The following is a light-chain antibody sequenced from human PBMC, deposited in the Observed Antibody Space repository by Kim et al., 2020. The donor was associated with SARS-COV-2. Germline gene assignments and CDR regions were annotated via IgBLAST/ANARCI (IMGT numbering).Light chain of an antibody. CDR1: QSVFYSGNNKNY. Sequence: DIVMTQSPDSLAVSLGERATINCKSSQSVFYSGNNKNYIAWFQQKPGQSPKLIIYWASIRESGVPDRFSGSGSETDFTLAISSLQAEDVAVYYCQKYYTAPVTFGGGTKVDIK. J-gene: IGKJ4*01. CDR2: WAS. V-gene: IGKV4-1*01. CDR3: QKYYTAPVT.